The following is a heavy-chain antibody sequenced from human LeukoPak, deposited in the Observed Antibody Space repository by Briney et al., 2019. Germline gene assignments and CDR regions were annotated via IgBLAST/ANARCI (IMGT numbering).Heavy chain of an antibody. CDR1: GFTVSSYY. J-gene: IGHJ6*02. CDR3: ARSGGWEGMDV. V-gene: IGHV3-53*01. CDR2: IYSGSST. D-gene: IGHD1-1*01. Sequence: GGSLRLSCAASGFTVSSYYMNWVRQAPGKGLEWVSVIYSGSSTYYADSVKARFTISRDNSKNTLYLQMNSLRAEDTAVYYCARSGGWEGMDVWGQGTAVTVSS.